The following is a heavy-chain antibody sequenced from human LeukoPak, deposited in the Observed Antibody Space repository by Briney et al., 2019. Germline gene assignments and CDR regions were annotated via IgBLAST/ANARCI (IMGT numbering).Heavy chain of an antibody. CDR2: INPNSGGT. J-gene: IGHJ4*02. CDR3: ARGYGYSYGPNFDY. Sequence: GASVKVSCKASGYTFTGYYMHWVRQAPGQGLEWMGWINPNSGGTNYAQKFQGRVTMTRDTSISTAYMELSRLRSDDTAVYYCARGYGYSYGPNFDYWGQGTLVTVSS. V-gene: IGHV1-2*02. D-gene: IGHD5-18*01. CDR1: GYTFTGYY.